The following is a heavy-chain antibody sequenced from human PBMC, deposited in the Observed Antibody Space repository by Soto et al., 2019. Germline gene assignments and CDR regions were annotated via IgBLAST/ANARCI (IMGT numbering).Heavy chain of an antibody. CDR1: GGSISSSNW. CDR3: ASDFYYDSSGYFSSGYYFDY. J-gene: IGHJ4*02. V-gene: IGHV4-4*02. D-gene: IGHD3-22*01. Sequence: SETLSLTCAVSGGSISSSNWWSWVRQPPGKEPEWIGEIYHSGSTNYNPSLKSRVTISVDKSKNQFSLKLSSVTAADTAVYYCASDFYYDSSGYFSSGYYFDYWGQGTLVTVSS. CDR2: IYHSGST.